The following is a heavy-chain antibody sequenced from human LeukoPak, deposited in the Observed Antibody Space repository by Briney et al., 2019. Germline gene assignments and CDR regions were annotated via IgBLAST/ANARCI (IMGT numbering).Heavy chain of an antibody. V-gene: IGHV1-46*01. CDR1: GYTFTSYY. CDR2: INPSDGFT. J-gene: IGHJ4*02. Sequence: ASVKVSCKASGYTFTSYYMHWVRQAPGQGLGWMGIINPSDGFTSYAQKFQGRVTMTSDTSTSTVYMELSSLRSEDTAVYYCARTGYNYDYYYWGQGTLVTVSS. D-gene: IGHD5-18*01. CDR3: ARTGYNYDYYY.